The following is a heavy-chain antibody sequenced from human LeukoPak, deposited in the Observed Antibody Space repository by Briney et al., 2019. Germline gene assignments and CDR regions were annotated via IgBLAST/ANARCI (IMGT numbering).Heavy chain of an antibody. CDR2: ITSSSSYT. J-gene: IGHJ1*01. V-gene: IGHV3-21*04. D-gene: IGHD6-19*01. CDR3: AKGRLLSSGWSAEYFQH. Sequence: GGSLRLSCAAPGITFSNYNMNWVRQAPGKGLEWISSITSSSSYTFYADSVKGRFTISRDNSKNTLYLQMNSLRAEDTAVYYCAKGRLLSSGWSAEYFQHWGQGTLVTVSS. CDR1: GITFSNYN.